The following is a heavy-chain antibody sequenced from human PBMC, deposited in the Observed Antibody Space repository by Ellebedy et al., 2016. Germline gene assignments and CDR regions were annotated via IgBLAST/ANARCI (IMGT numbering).Heavy chain of an antibody. V-gene: IGHV4-34*01. Sequence: SETLSLTXAVYGGSFSGYYWSWIRQPPGKGLEWIGEINHSGSTNYNPSLKSRVTISVDTSKNQFSLKLSSVTAADTAVYYCARVMGATTWGRVNDAFDIWGQGTMVTVSS. CDR1: GGSFSGYY. CDR3: ARVMGATTWGRVNDAFDI. J-gene: IGHJ3*02. CDR2: INHSGST. D-gene: IGHD1-26*01.